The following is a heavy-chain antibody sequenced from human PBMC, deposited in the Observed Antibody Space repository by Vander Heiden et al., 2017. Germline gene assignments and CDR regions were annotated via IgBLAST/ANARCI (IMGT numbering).Heavy chain of an antibody. CDR2: IGTGGDT. V-gene: IGHV3-13*01. J-gene: IGHJ3*02. CDR1: RFTLSTSD. CDR3: ARASITGHPGAFDI. Sequence: EVQLVESGGGLDQPGGSLRLFCSASRFTLSTSDMSWVRQGKGKGLEWVSAIGTGGDTYYAGSVKGRFTISRENGKNSLDLQMNSLRAGDTAVYYCARASITGHPGAFDIWGQGTMVTVSS. D-gene: IGHD1-20*01.